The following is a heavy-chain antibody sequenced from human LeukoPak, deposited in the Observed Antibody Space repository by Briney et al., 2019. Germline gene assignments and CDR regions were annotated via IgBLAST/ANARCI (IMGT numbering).Heavy chain of an antibody. Sequence: GGSLRLSCAASGFTFSSYAMSWVRQAPGKGLEWVSAISGSGGSTYYADSVKGRFTISRDNSKNTLYLQMNSLRAEDTAVYYCARIKALVAATAEGTFDYWGQGTLVAVSS. CDR3: ARIKALVAATAEGTFDY. V-gene: IGHV3-23*01. J-gene: IGHJ4*02. CDR2: ISGSGGST. CDR1: GFTFSSYA. D-gene: IGHD1-26*01.